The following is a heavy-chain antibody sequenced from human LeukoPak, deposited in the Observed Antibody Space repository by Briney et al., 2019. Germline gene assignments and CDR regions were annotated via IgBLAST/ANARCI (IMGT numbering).Heavy chain of an antibody. CDR3: ARAPIGRDAFDI. CDR2: IYYSGST. J-gene: IGHJ3*02. Sequence: SETLSLTCTVSGGSISSYYWSWIRQPPGKGLEWIGYIYYSGSTNYNPSLKSRVTISVDTSKNQFSLKLSSVTAADTAVYYCARAPIGRDAFDIWGQGTRVTVSS. V-gene: IGHV4-59*01. D-gene: IGHD3-10*01. CDR1: GGSISSYY.